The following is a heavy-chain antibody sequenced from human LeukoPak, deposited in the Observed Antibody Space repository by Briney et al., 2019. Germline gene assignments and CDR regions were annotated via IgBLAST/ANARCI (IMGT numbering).Heavy chain of an antibody. J-gene: IGHJ4*02. CDR2: IYYSGST. Sequence: SETLSLTCTVSGGSISSYYWSWIRQPPGKGLEWIGYIYYSGSTNYNPSLKSRVTISVDTSKNQFSLKLSSVTAADTAVYYCARTSASDLDFWSGYPSFFDYWGQGTLVTVSS. CDR3: ARTSASDLDFWSGYPSFFDY. CDR1: GGSISSYY. V-gene: IGHV4-59*01. D-gene: IGHD3-3*01.